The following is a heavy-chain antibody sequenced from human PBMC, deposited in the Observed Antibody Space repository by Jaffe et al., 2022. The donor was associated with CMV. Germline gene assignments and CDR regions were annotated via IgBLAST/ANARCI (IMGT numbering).Heavy chain of an antibody. J-gene: IGHJ6*02. Sequence: QVQLVQSGAEVKKPGSSVKVSCKASGGTFSSYAISWVRQAPGQGLEWMGGIIPIFGTANYAQKFQGRVTITADESTSTAYMELSSLRSEDTAVYYCARVDYGGNTPEGDYYYGMDVWGQGTTVTVSS. D-gene: IGHD4-17*01. CDR3: ARVDYGGNTPEGDYYYGMDV. CDR2: IIPIFGTA. CDR1: GGTFSSYA. V-gene: IGHV1-69*01.